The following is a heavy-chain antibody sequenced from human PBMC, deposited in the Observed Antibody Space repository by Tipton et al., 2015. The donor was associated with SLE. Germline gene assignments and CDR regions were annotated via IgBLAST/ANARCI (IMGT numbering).Heavy chain of an antibody. Sequence: TLSLTCTVSGGSISSGSYSWSWIRQPAGKGLEWIGRIYTSGSTNYNPSLKSRVTISVDTSKNQFSLKLSSVTAADTAVYYCARMGWNDLIYYYYYMDVWGEGTTVTVSS. CDR1: GGSISSGSYS. CDR2: IYTSGST. V-gene: IGHV4-61*02. J-gene: IGHJ6*03. CDR3: ARMGWNDLIYYYYYMDV. D-gene: IGHD1-1*01.